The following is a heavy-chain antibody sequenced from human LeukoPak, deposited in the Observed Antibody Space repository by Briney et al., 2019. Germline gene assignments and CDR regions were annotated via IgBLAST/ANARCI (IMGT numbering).Heavy chain of an antibody. CDR3: ARDRGIVGYDFWSGSLGMAAFDI. J-gene: IGHJ3*02. CDR2: INHSGTS. CDR1: GGSFTGPY. V-gene: IGHV4-34*01. D-gene: IGHD3-3*01. Sequence: SETLSLTCAVSGGSFTGPYWSWLRQLPAKGMEWIGHINHSGTSDYHPSLRSRVTMLVDTSKNQFSLKLSSVTAADTAVYYCARDRGIVGYDFWSGSLGMAAFDIWGQGTMVTVSS.